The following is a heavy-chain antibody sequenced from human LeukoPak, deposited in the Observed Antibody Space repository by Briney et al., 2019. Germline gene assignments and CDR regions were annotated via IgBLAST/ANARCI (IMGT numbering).Heavy chain of an antibody. CDR3: ARGRYNWKGEGENWFDP. D-gene: IGHD1-20*01. V-gene: IGHV3-21*01. CDR1: GFTFSSYS. CDR2: ISSGSSYI. J-gene: IGHJ5*02. Sequence: GGSLRLSCAASGFTFSSYSMNWVRQAPGKGPEWVSSISSGSSYIYYADSVKGRLTISRDNAKNSLYLQMNSLRAEDTALYYCARGRYNWKGEGENWFDPWGQGTLVTVSS.